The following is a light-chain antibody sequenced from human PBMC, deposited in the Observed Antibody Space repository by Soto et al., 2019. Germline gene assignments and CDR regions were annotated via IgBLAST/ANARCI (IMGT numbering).Light chain of an antibody. CDR3: QKYNNWPPWT. J-gene: IGKJ1*01. CDR2: GAS. Sequence: EIVMTQSPATLSVSPGERATISCRASQSVSSNLAWYQQKPGQAPRLLIYGASTMAPGIPARFSGSGSGTEFTITLSRLQSEDFAVYYGQKYNNWPPWTFGQGTKVEIK. V-gene: IGKV3-15*01. CDR1: QSVSSN.